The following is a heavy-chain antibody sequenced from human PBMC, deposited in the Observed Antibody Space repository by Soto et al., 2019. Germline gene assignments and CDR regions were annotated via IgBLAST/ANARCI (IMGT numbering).Heavy chain of an antibody. J-gene: IGHJ4*02. D-gene: IGHD3-22*01. CDR3: ATEPIYYNDGSGYYPLGH. CDR2: ISAHNGDT. V-gene: IGHV1-18*04. Sequence: ASVKVSCKASGYSFATYGFSWVRQAPGQGLECVGWISAHNGDTHYSQKFQGRVTLTTDTSTNTGYMELRSLTSDDAAVYFCATEPIYYNDGSGYYPLGHWGQGTLVTVSS. CDR1: GYSFATYG.